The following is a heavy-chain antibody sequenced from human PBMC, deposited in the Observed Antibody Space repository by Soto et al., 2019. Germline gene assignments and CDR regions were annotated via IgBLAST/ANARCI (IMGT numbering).Heavy chain of an antibody. Sequence: SGPTLVNPTQTLTLTCTFSGFSLSTSGMCVSWIRQPPGKALEWLALIDWDDDKYYSTSLKTRLTISKDTSKNQVVLTMTNMDPVDTATYDYARIGEAAGTDYYYYGMDVWGQGTTVTVSS. CDR1: GFSLSTSGMC. CDR3: ARIGEAAGTDYYYYGMDV. D-gene: IGHD6-13*01. V-gene: IGHV2-70*01. J-gene: IGHJ6*02. CDR2: IDWDDDK.